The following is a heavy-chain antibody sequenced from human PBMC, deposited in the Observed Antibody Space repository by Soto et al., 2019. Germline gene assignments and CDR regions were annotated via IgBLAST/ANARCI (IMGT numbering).Heavy chain of an antibody. V-gene: IGHV4-34*01. CDR3: ARESGWLFDY. D-gene: IGHD6-19*01. J-gene: IGHJ4*02. Sequence: SETLSLTCAVYGGSFSGYYWSWIRQPSGKGLEWIGEINHSGSTNYNPSLKSRVTISVDTSKNQFSLKLSSVTAADTAVYYCARESGWLFDYWGQGTLVTVSS. CDR2: INHSGST. CDR1: GGSFSGYY.